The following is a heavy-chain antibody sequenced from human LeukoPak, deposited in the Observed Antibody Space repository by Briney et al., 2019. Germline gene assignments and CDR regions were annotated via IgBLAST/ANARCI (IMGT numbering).Heavy chain of an antibody. Sequence: GGSLRLSCAASGFTVSSNYMSWVRQAPGKGLEWVSAISADGGSAWYAGSVRGRSTIPRDNSKNTVYLQMNTLRAEDTAVYFCARDRNFPRDQFDYWGQGTLVTVSS. CDR2: ISADGGSA. J-gene: IGHJ4*02. CDR3: ARDRNFPRDQFDY. CDR1: GFTVSSNY. V-gene: IGHV3-23*01. D-gene: IGHD4-11*01.